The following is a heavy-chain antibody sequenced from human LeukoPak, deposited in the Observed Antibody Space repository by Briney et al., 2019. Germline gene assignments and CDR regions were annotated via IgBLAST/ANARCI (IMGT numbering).Heavy chain of an antibody. CDR1: GHTLTSYD. Sequence: ASVKVSCKASGHTLTSYDINWVRQATGRGLEWMGWMNPNSGNTGYAQKFQGRVTMTRNTSISTAYMELSSLRSEDTAVYYCARFIGDFDYWGQGTLVTVSS. V-gene: IGHV1-8*01. D-gene: IGHD1-26*01. CDR2: MNPNSGNT. CDR3: ARFIGDFDY. J-gene: IGHJ4*02.